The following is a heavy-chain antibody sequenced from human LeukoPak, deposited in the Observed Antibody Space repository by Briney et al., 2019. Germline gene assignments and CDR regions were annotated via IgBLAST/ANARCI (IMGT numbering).Heavy chain of an antibody. Sequence: GGSLRLSCAASGFTFSSYAMSWVRQAPGKGLEWVSAISGSGGSTYYADSVKGRFTISRDNSKNTLYLQMNSLRAEDTAVYYCARMITFGGVINGNYFDYWGQGTLVIVSS. J-gene: IGHJ4*02. CDR1: GFTFSSYA. D-gene: IGHD3-16*01. V-gene: IGHV3-23*01. CDR2: ISGSGGST. CDR3: ARMITFGGVINGNYFDY.